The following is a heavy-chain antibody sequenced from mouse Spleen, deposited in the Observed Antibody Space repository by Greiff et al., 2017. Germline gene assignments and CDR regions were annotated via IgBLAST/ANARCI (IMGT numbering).Heavy chain of an antibody. CDR1: GYTFTSYW. D-gene: IGHD4-1*02. V-gene: IGHV1-50*01. J-gene: IGHJ2*01. CDR2: IDPSDSYT. Sequence: VQLQQPGAELVKPGASVKLSCKASGYTFTSYWMQWVKQRPGQGLEWIGEIDPSDSYTNYNQKFKGKATLTVDTSSSTAYMQLSSLTSEDSAVYYCAPQLGYYFDYWGQGTTLTVSS. CDR3: APQLGYYFDY.